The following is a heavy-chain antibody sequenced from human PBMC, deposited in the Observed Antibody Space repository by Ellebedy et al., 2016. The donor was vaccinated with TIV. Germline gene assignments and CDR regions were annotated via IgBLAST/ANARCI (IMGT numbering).Heavy chain of an antibody. CDR3: AREVGSYWGDNWFDP. CDR2: IDPSDSYT. Sequence: GESLKISCKGSGYSFTSYWISWVRQMPGKGLEWMGRIDPSDSYTNYSPSFQGHVTISADKSISTAYLQWSSLKASDTAMYYCAREVGSYWGDNWFDPWGQGTPVTVSS. V-gene: IGHV5-10-1*01. J-gene: IGHJ5*02. D-gene: IGHD1-26*01. CDR1: GYSFTSYW.